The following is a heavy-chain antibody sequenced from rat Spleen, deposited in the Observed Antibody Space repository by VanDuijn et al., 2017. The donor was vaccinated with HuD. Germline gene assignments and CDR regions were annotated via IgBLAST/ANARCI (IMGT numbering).Heavy chain of an antibody. CDR1: GFTFSNYD. CDR2: ISPSGGST. CDR3: ARHGTISTISRYYWYFDF. D-gene: IGHD1-2*01. Sequence: EVQLVESGGGLVQPGRSLKLSCAASGFTFSNYDMAWVRQAPTKGLEWVASISPSGGSTYYRDSVKGRFTVSRDTAKSTLYLQMESLRSEDTATYYCARHGTISTISRYYWYFDFWGPGTMVTVSS. V-gene: IGHV5-25*01. J-gene: IGHJ1*01.